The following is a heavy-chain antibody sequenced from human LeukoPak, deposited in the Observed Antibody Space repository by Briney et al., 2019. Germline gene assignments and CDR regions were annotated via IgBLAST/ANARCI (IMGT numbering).Heavy chain of an antibody. D-gene: IGHD1-14*01. V-gene: IGHV3-30*02. CDR1: GFTLSTYG. J-gene: IGHJ3*02. Sequence: GGSPRLSCAASGFTLSTYGMHWVRQAPGKGLEWVTFIRYDGSSKYYADSVKGRFTISRDNSKNTVYLQMNSLRAEDTAVYYCARDPGGGAFDMRGQGTTVTVSS. CDR2: IRYDGSSK. CDR3: ARDPGGGAFDM.